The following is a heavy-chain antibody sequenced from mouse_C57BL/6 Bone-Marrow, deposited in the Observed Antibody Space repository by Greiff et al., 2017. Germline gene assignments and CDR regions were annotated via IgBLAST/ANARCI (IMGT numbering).Heavy chain of an antibody. CDR3: AGSNYGDYYAMDY. Sequence: QVQLQQPGAELVKPGASVKLSCKASGYTFTSYWMQWVKQRPGQGLEWIGEIDPSDSYTNYNQKFKGKATLTVDTSSSTAYMQLSSLTSEDSAVYCCAGSNYGDYYAMDYWGQGTSVTGSS. V-gene: IGHV1-50*01. J-gene: IGHJ4*01. D-gene: IGHD2-5*01. CDR1: GYTFTSYW. CDR2: IDPSDSYT.